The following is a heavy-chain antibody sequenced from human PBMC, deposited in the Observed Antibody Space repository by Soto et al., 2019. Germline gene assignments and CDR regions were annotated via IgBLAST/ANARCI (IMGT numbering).Heavy chain of an antibody. CDR1: GYTFTSYY. J-gene: IGHJ4*02. Sequence: ASVKVSCKASGYTFTSYYMHWVRQAPGQGLEWMGIINPSGGSTSYAQKFQGRVTMTRDTSTSTVYMELSSLRSEDTAVYYCARDRVAGYYDSSGYYPIFDYWGQGTLVTVSS. CDR2: INPSGGST. D-gene: IGHD3-22*01. V-gene: IGHV1-46*01. CDR3: ARDRVAGYYDSSGYYPIFDY.